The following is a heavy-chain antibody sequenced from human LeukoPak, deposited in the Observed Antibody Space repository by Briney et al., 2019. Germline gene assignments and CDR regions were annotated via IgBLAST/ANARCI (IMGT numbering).Heavy chain of an antibody. Sequence: SETLSLTCTVAGGSISSYYWTWIRQPPGRGLEWIGYIPYSGSTTYNPSLRSRVTMSVDTSKNQISLKLTSVTAADTAVYYCARGTAAASGSLDYWGQGTLVTVSS. D-gene: IGHD1-14*01. V-gene: IGHV4-59*08. CDR2: IPYSGST. J-gene: IGHJ4*02. CDR1: GGSISSYY. CDR3: ARGTAAASGSLDY.